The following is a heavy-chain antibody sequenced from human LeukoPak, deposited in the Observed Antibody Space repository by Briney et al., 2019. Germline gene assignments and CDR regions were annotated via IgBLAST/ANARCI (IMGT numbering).Heavy chain of an antibody. CDR3: AKDTGSSWSNWFDP. J-gene: IGHJ5*02. CDR1: GFTFSSYG. Sequence: GGSLRLSCAASGFTFSSYGMHWVRQAPGKGLEWVAVISYDGSNKYYADSVKGRFTISRDNSKNTLYLQMNSLRAEDTAVYYCAKDTGSSWSNWFDPWGQGTLVTVSS. CDR2: ISYDGSNK. V-gene: IGHV3-30*18. D-gene: IGHD6-13*01.